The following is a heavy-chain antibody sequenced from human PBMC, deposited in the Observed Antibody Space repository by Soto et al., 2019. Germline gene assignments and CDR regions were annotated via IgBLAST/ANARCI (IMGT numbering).Heavy chain of an antibody. V-gene: IGHV4-4*07. J-gene: IGHJ4*02. D-gene: IGHD1-26*01. CDR3: AREGRGSYYADF. CDR1: GDSINTYW. CDR2: VDTSGTT. Sequence: SETLSLTCTVSGDSINTYWWSWIRQSAGKGLEWIGRVDTSGTTNYNPSLKSRVTMSVDTSRNQFSLKLSSVTAADTAIYYCAREGRGSYYADFWGQGALVTVSS.